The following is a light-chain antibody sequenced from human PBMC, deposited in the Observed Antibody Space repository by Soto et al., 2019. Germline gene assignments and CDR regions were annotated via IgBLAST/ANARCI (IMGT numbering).Light chain of an antibody. V-gene: IGKV1-6*01. J-gene: IGKJ1*01. CDR3: LQDYTYPRT. CDR1: QGIRND. Sequence: AIQMTQSPSSLSASAGDRITVTCRASQGIRNDLGWYQQKPGKAPKLLIYAASSLQSGVPSRFSGSGAGTDFTLTITSLQPEDSATYCCLQDYTYPRTFGQGTKVEIK. CDR2: AAS.